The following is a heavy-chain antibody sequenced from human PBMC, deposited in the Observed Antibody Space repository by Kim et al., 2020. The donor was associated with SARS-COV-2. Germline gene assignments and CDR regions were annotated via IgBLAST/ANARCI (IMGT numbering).Heavy chain of an antibody. CDR3: ARVFLLISPYYGMDV. V-gene: IGHV4-4*02. Sequence: PSLKSRVTISVDKSRNQFSLKLSSVTAADTAVYYCARVFLLISPYYGMDVWGQGTTVTVSS. D-gene: IGHD3-10*02. J-gene: IGHJ6*02.